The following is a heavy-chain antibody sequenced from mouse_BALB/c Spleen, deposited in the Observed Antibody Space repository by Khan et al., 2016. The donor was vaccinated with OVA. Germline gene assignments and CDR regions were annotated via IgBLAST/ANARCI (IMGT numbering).Heavy chain of an antibody. Sequence: EAQLQESGPGLVKPSQSLSLTCTVTGYSITSGYGWNWIRQFPGNKLEWMGYISYSGSTNYNPSLKSRISITRDTSKNQFFLQLNSVTTEYTATYYCARTARIKYWGQGTTLTVSS. CDR1: GYSITSGYG. V-gene: IGHV3-2*02. CDR3: ARTARIKY. D-gene: IGHD1-2*01. CDR2: ISYSGST. J-gene: IGHJ2*01.